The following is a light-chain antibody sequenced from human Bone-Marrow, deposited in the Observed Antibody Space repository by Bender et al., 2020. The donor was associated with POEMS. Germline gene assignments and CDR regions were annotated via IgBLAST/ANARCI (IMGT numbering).Light chain of an antibody. V-gene: IGLV3-1*01. CDR1: KLGDKY. CDR3: QAWDTSSVV. J-gene: IGLJ2*01. Sequence: SYDLTQPPSVSVSPRQTASITCSGDKLGDKYVSWYQQKPGQSPVLVIYQDNKRPSGIPERFSGSTSGSTATLTISGTQAMDEADYYCQAWDTSSVVFGGGTKLTVL. CDR2: QDN.